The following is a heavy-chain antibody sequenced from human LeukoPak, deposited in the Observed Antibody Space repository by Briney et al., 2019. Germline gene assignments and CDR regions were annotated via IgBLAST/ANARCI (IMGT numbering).Heavy chain of an antibody. J-gene: IGHJ6*02. CDR1: GGTFSSYT. CDR2: IIPIFGIA. Sequence: SVKVSCEASGGTFSSYTISWVRQAPGQGLEWMGRIIPIFGIANYAQKFQGRVTITADKSTSTAYMDLSSLRSEDTAVYYCASEYQLLNYYYYGMDVWGQGTTVTVSS. V-gene: IGHV1-69*02. D-gene: IGHD2-2*01. CDR3: ASEYQLLNYYYYGMDV.